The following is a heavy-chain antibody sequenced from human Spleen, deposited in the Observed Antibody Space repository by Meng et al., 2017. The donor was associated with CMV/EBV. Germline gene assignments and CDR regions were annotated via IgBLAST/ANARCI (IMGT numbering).Heavy chain of an antibody. J-gene: IGHJ6*02. CDR2: IYSGGTT. Sequence: GGSLRLSCAASGFTVSGNYMSWVRQAPGKGLEWVSVIYSGGTTYYADSVKGRFTISRDNSKNTLYLQMNSLRAEDTAVYYCARDKGYCSSTSCSYYYYYGMDVWGQGTTVTVSS. CDR3: ARDKGYCSSTSCSYYYYYGMDV. V-gene: IGHV3-66*02. CDR1: GFTVSGNY. D-gene: IGHD2-2*01.